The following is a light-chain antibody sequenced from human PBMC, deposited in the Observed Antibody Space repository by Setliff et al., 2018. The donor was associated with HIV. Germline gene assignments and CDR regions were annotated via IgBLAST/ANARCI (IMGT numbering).Light chain of an antibody. J-gene: IGLJ1*01. CDR3: NSYTTSGTRV. Sequence: QSALTQPASVSGSPGQSITISCTGTNSDIGGYNYVSWYQQHPGKGPKLIIYEVTNRPSGVSDRFSGSKSVNTASLTISGLQTEDEADYYCNSYTTSGTRVFGTGTKVTV. CDR1: NSDIGGYNY. CDR2: EVT. V-gene: IGLV2-14*01.